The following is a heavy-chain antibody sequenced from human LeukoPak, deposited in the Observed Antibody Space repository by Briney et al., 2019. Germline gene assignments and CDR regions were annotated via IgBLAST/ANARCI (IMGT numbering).Heavy chain of an antibody. CDR1: GYTFTSYD. D-gene: IGHD3-22*01. Sequence: ASVKVSCKASGYTFTSYDINWVRQATGQGLEWMGWMNPNSGNRGYAQKFQGRVTMTRNTAISTAYMELSSLRSEDTAVYYCARGLRYYDSSGYYSFDFWGQGALVTVSS. CDR2: MNPNSGNR. CDR3: ARGLRYYDSSGYYSFDF. V-gene: IGHV1-8*01. J-gene: IGHJ4*02.